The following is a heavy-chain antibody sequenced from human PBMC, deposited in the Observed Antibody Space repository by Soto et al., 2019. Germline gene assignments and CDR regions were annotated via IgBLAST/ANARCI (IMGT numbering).Heavy chain of an antibody. CDR1: GGSISSGGYY. CDR3: ARVQEGKQLAPRSTTWYYGMDV. D-gene: IGHD6-6*01. J-gene: IGHJ6*02. Sequence: SETLSLTCTVSGGSISSGGYYWSWIRQHPGKGLEWIGYIYYSGSTYYNPSLKSRVTISVDTSKNQFSLKLSSVTAADTAVYYCARVQEGKQLAPRSTTWYYGMDVWGQGTTVTVSS. V-gene: IGHV4-31*03. CDR2: IYYSGST.